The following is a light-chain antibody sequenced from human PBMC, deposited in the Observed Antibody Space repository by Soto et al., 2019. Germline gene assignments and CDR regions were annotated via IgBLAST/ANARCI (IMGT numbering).Light chain of an antibody. V-gene: IGKV1-39*01. Sequence: QVSHSLSSLSATLGDRITMTYRAAESISRHLNWYQQKPGRAPDLLIYAASTLQNGVPSRFTGSGSGTEFTLTITGLQLEDSATYYCQQDYSTLATFGQGTRLEIK. CDR3: QQDYSTLAT. CDR2: AAS. J-gene: IGKJ5*01. CDR1: ESISRH.